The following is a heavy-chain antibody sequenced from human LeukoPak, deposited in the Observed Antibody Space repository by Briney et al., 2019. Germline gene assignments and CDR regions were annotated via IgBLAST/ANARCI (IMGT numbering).Heavy chain of an antibody. Sequence: PSETLSLTCAVSGDSISSYYWSWIRQPPGKGLEWIGYIYYSGSTNYNPSLKSRVTISVDTSKNQFSLKLNSVTAADTAVYYCAREKYTSSYGWFDPWGQGTLVTVSS. CDR2: IYYSGST. CDR3: AREKYTSSYGWFDP. J-gene: IGHJ5*02. V-gene: IGHV4-59*01. D-gene: IGHD6-6*01. CDR1: GDSISSYY.